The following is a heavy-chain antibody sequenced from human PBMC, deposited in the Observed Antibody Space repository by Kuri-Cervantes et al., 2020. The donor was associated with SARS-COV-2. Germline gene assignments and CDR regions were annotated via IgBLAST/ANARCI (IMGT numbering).Heavy chain of an antibody. CDR3: ARDRGEQWLVSHYYYYGMDV. Sequence: SGKVSCKASGGNFSSYAISWVRQAPGQGLEWMGGIIPIFGTANYAQKFQGRVTITADKSTSTAYMELSSLRSEDTAVYYCARDRGEQWLVSHYYYYGMDVWGQGSTVTVSS. CDR2: IIPIFGTA. J-gene: IGHJ6*02. CDR1: GGNFSSYA. V-gene: IGHV1-69*06. D-gene: IGHD6-19*01.